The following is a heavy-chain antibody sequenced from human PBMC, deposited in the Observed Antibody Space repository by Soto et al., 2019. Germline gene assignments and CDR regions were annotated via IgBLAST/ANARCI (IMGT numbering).Heavy chain of an antibody. CDR2: IYPGDSDT. J-gene: IGHJ6*04. CDR3: ARICRSTRYNYQYYGMDG. V-gene: IGHV5-51*01. D-gene: IGHD2-2*01. CDR1: GYSFTSYW. Sequence: GESLKISCKGSGYSFTSYWIGWVRQMPGKGLEWMGIIYPGDSDTRYSPSFQGQVTISADKSISTAYLQWSSLKASDTAMYYCARICRSTRYNYQYYGMDGWDRGNTVTVSS.